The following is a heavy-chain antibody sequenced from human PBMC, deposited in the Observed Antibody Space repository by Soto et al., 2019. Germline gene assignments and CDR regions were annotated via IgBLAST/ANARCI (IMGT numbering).Heavy chain of an antibody. Sequence: SETLSLTCTVSGGSISSYYWSWIRQPPGKGLEWIGYIYYSGSTNYNPSLKSRVTISVDTSKNQFSLKLSSVTAADTAVYYCARVSTIFGHPEPYYMDVWGKGTTVTVSS. V-gene: IGHV4-59*01. CDR2: IYYSGST. CDR3: ARVSTIFGHPEPYYMDV. D-gene: IGHD3-3*01. J-gene: IGHJ6*03. CDR1: GGSISSYY.